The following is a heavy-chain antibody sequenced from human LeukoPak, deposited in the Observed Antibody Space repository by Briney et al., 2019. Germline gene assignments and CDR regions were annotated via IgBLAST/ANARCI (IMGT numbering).Heavy chain of an antibody. Sequence: GRSLRLSCAASGFTFDDYAMHWVRQAPGKGLEWVSGISWNSGSIGYADSVKGRFTISRDNAKNSLYLQMNSLRAEDTALYYCAKGARAYSSGWYYPRYYYYGMDVWGQGTTVTVSS. J-gene: IGHJ6*02. CDR1: GFTFDDYA. V-gene: IGHV3-9*01. D-gene: IGHD6-19*01. CDR2: ISWNSGSI. CDR3: AKGARAYSSGWYYPRYYYYGMDV.